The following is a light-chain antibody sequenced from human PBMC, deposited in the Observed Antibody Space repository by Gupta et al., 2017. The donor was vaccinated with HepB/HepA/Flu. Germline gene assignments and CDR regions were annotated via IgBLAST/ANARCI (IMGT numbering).Light chain of an antibody. CDR1: NIRTKS. CDR2: DDT. J-gene: IGLJ1*01. CDR3: QVWSTRGGV. Sequence: SYILTQSPSVSVAPGKTARITCGGNNIRTKSVHWYQQKPGQAPVLVVYDDTGRPSGIPERFSGSNSGNTATLTISRVEAGDEADYYCQVWSTRGGVFGTGTKVTVL. V-gene: IGLV3-21*03.